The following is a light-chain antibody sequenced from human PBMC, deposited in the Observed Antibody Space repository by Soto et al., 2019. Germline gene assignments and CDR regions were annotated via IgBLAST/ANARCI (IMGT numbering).Light chain of an antibody. Sequence: DIQLTQSPSFLSAFVGDSVTITCRASQDISSYVAWYQQQPERAPKLLIYATARLQSGVPSRFSGSGSGTEFTLTISGLQPEAFATYYCQQVQSFPFTFGPGTKVDVK. V-gene: IGKV1-9*01. CDR2: ATA. CDR3: QQVQSFPFT. J-gene: IGKJ3*01. CDR1: QDISSY.